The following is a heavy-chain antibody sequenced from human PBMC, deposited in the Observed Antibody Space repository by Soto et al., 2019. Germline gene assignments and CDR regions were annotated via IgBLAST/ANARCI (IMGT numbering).Heavy chain of an antibody. CDR1: GYSFTRYY. CDR2: LNPSSDTT. J-gene: IGHJ6*02. CDR3: ARDPYDSGVFYGMDV. D-gene: IGHD4-17*01. V-gene: IGHV1-46*01. Sequence: ASVKVSCKASGYSFTRYYVHWVRQAPGQGLEWMGILNPSSDTTSYAEKFEGRVTMTRDTSTSTVYMDLSSLRSEDTAVYYCARDPYDSGVFYGMDVWGQGTTVTVSS.